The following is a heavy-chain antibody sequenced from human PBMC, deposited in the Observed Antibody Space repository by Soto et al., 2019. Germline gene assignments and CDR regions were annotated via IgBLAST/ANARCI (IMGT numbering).Heavy chain of an antibody. CDR2: ISGSGGST. Sequence: GWSLRLSCASSGFTFSSYAMVWVRHAPGKGLEWVSAISGSGGSTYYADSVKGRFTISRDNSKNTLYLQMNSLRAEDTAVYYCAKDGYNWNSYFDYWGQGTLVTVSS. V-gene: IGHV3-23*01. J-gene: IGHJ4*02. CDR3: AKDGYNWNSYFDY. CDR1: GFTFSSYA. D-gene: IGHD1-7*01.